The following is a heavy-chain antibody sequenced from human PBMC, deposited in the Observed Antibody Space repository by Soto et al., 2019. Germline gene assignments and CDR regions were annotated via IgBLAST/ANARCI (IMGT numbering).Heavy chain of an antibody. D-gene: IGHD2-2*01. CDR2: IWNDGSNK. V-gene: IGHV3-33*01. CDR3: APVGPLTTNYGMDV. J-gene: IGHJ6*02. CDR1: GFSFSSHG. Sequence: QVQLVESGGGVVQPGRSLRLSCAASGFSFSSHGMHWVRQAPGKGLEWVAVIWNDGSNKYYADSVKGRFTISRDNSKNTLYVQMDSLRAEDTAVYYCAPVGPLTTNYGMDVWGQGTAVTVSS.